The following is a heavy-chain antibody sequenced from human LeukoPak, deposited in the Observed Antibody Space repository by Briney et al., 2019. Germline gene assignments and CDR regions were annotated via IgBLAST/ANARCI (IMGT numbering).Heavy chain of an antibody. V-gene: IGHV4-34*01. CDR2: INHSGST. CDR1: GGSFSGYY. D-gene: IGHD3-16*01. CDR3: ARFGVDYDMGV. J-gene: IGHJ6*02. Sequence: PSETLSLTCAVYGGSFSGYYWSWIRQPPGKGLEWIGEINHSGSTNYNPSLKSRVTISVDTSKNQLSLKVTSVTGADTAVYYCARFGVDYDMGVWGQGTTVTVSS.